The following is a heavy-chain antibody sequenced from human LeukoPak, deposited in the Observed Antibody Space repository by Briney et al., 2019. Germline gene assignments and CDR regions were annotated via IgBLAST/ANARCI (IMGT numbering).Heavy chain of an antibody. CDR1: GFTFGDYA. CDR3: AKECFPTVTTGSYFDY. Sequence: GGSLRLSCAASGFTFGDYAMHWVRQAPGKGLEWVSLISGDDGRTYYADSVKGRFTISRDNGKSSLYLQMNSLRTEDTALYYCAKECFPTVTTGSYFDYWGQGTLVTVSS. J-gene: IGHJ4*02. D-gene: IGHD4-17*01. V-gene: IGHV3-43*02. CDR2: ISGDDGRT.